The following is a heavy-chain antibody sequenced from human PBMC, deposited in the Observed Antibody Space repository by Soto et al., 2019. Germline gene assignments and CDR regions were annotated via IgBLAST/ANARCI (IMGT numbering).Heavy chain of an antibody. J-gene: IGHJ3*02. CDR3: ASPEVNTVVTLRAFDI. D-gene: IGHD2-15*01. V-gene: IGHV1-69*06. CDR2: IIPIFGTA. Sequence: QVQLVQSGAEVKKPGSSVKVSCKASGGTFSSYAISWVRQAPGQGLEWMGGIIPIFGTANYAQKFQGRVTITADKSTSTAYRELSSLRSEDTAVYYCASPEVNTVVTLRAFDIWGQGTMVTVSS. CDR1: GGTFSSYA.